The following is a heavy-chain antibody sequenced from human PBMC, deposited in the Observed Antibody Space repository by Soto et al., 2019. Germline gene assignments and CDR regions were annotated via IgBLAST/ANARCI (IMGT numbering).Heavy chain of an antibody. CDR1: GDSVSSNSAA. CDR3: ARESQPRLPVYYYYYYGMDV. V-gene: IGHV6-1*01. J-gene: IGHJ6*02. D-gene: IGHD2-15*01. CDR2: TYYRSKWYN. Sequence: SQTLSLTCAISGDSVSSNSAAWNWIRQSPSRGLEWLGRTYYRSKWYNDYAVSVKSRITINPDTSKNQFSLQLNSVTPEDTAVYYCARESQPRLPVYYYYYYGMDVWGQGTTVTVSS.